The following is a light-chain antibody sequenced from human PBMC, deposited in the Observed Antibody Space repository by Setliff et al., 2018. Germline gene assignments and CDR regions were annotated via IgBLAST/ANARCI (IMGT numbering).Light chain of an antibody. V-gene: IGLV2-14*01. CDR2: DVS. J-gene: IGLJ1*01. CDR3: NSYTGTTTPYV. Sequence: QSALTQPASVSGSPGQSITISCSGTTSDIGTYNYVSWYQQYPGKAPKLVIYDVSNRPSGVSNRFSGSKSGNTASLTISGLQAEDEADYYCNSYTGTTTPYVFGTGTKVTVL. CDR1: TSDIGTYNY.